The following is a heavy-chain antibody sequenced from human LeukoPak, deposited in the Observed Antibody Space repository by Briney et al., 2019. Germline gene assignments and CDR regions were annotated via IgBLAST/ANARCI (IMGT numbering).Heavy chain of an antibody. D-gene: IGHD2/OR15-2a*01. Sequence: PGGSLRLSCAASGFTFSSYWMHWVRQAPGKGLVWVSGINRDGSTTTYADSVRGRFTVSRDNAKNTLYLQMNSLRAEDTAVYYCARGNYYGMDVWGQGTTVTVSS. V-gene: IGHV3-74*03. CDR3: ARGNYYGMDV. J-gene: IGHJ6*02. CDR2: INRDGSTT. CDR1: GFTFSSYW.